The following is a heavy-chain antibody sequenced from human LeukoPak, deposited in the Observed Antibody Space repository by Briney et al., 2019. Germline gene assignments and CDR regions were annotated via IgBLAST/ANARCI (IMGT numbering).Heavy chain of an antibody. D-gene: IGHD5-18*01. CDR2: ISSTTSSI. Sequence: PGGSLRLSCAASGLTFSRYSMHWVRQAPGKGLEWVSYISSTTSSITYADSVKGRFTISRDNAKNSLFLQMNSLRADDTAVYYCARKGGYGYSYGYWGQGTLVTVSS. CDR3: ARKGGYGYSYGY. CDR1: GLTFSRYS. V-gene: IGHV3-48*01. J-gene: IGHJ4*02.